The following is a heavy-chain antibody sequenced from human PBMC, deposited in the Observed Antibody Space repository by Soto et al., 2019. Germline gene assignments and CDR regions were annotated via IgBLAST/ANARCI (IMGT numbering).Heavy chain of an antibody. V-gene: IGHV1-3*01. CDR2: INAGNGNT. J-gene: IGHJ5*02. D-gene: IGHD5-12*01. CDR1: VYTFTSYA. CDR3: ARDVVDIVATIISPSENNWFDP. Sequence: ASVQVSCKASVYTFTSYAMHWVRQARGQRLEWMGWINAGNGNTKYSQKFQGRVTITRDTSASTAYMELSSLRSEDTAVYYCARDVVDIVATIISPSENNWFDPWGQGTLVTVSS.